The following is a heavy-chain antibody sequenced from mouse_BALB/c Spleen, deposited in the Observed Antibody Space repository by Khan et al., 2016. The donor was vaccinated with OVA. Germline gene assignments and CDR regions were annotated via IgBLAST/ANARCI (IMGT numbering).Heavy chain of an antibody. V-gene: IGHV5-6*01. D-gene: IGHD1-1*01. Sequence: EVELVESGGDLVKPGGSLKLSCAASGFTFSTYAMSWVRQTPDKRLEWVATINTGGDYIYYPDSVKGRFSISSDNAKTLLDLQMSSLRSEDTAIYYCTRHSYGPFAYWGQGTLVTVSA. J-gene: IGHJ3*01. CDR3: TRHSYGPFAY. CDR2: INTGGDYI. CDR1: GFTFSTYA.